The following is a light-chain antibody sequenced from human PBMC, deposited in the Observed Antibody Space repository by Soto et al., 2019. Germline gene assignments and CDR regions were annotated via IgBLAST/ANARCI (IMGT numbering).Light chain of an antibody. Sequence: QSALTQPASVSGSPGQSITISCTGTTSDIGADNYVSWYQQQPGRAPKLIIYDVVTRPSEVSNRFAGSKSGNTASLTISGLQAEDEDDYYCSSYTSTFTWVFGGGTKLTVL. V-gene: IGLV2-14*03. CDR2: DVV. CDR3: SSYTSTFTWV. CDR1: TSDIGADNY. J-gene: IGLJ3*02.